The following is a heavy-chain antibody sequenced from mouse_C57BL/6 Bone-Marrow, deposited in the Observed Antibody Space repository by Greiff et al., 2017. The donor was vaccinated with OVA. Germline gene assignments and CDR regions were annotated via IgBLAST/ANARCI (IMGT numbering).Heavy chain of an antibody. CDR2: IDPETGGT. V-gene: IGHV1-15*01. D-gene: IGHD1-1*01. CDR3: TRGATVALDD. Sequence: LMESGAELVIPGASVTLSCKASGYTFTDYEMHWVKQTPVHGLEWIGAIDPETGGTAYNQKFKGKAILTADKSSSTAYMELRSLTSEDSAVYYCTRGATVALDDWGQGTTLTVSS. J-gene: IGHJ2*01. CDR1: GYTFTDYE.